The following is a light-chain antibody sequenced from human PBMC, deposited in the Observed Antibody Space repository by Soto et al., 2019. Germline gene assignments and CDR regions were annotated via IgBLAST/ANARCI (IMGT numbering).Light chain of an antibody. CDR2: STS. V-gene: IGLV7-43*01. J-gene: IGLJ3*02. CDR1: TGAVTSGYY. CDR3: LLFYGDAWV. Sequence: QAVVTQEPSLTVSPGGTVTLTCASNTGAVTSGYYPNWFQQQAGQAPRVLIYSTSNKHSWTPARFSGSLLGGKAALTLSGVQPEDEAEYYCLLFYGDAWVFGGGTKLTVL.